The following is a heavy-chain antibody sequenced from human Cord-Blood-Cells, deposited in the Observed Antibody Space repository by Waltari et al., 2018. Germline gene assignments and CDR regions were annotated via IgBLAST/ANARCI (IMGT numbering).Heavy chain of an antibody. CDR1: GFTVSSNY. J-gene: IGHJ3*02. D-gene: IGHD6-6*01. V-gene: IGHV3-53*02. CDR3: GSFSIAARQNDAFDI. CDR2: IYSGGST. Sequence: EVQLVETGGGLIQPGGSLRLSCAASGFTVSSNYMSWVRQAPGKGLEWVSVIYSGGSTYYADSGKGRFTISRDNSKNTLYLQMNSLRAEDTAVYYCGSFSIAARQNDAFDIWGQGTMVTVSS.